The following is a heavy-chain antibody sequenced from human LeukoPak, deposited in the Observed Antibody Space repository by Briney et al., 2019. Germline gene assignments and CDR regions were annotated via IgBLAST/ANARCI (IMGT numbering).Heavy chain of an antibody. J-gene: IGHJ5*02. Sequence: GGSLRLSCAASGFTFSSYSMNWVRQAPGKGLEWVSSISSSSSYIYYADSVKGRFTISRDNAKNSLYLQMNSLRAEDTAVYYCARVPPTSLHMVRGVRRPYNWFDPWGQGTLVTVSS. CDR1: GFTFSSYS. V-gene: IGHV3-21*04. CDR3: ARVPPTSLHMVRGVRRPYNWFDP. D-gene: IGHD3-10*01. CDR2: ISSSSSYI.